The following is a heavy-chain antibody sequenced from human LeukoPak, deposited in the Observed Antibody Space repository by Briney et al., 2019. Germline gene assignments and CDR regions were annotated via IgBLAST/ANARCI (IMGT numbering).Heavy chain of an antibody. J-gene: IGHJ4*02. CDR2: ISGSGGST. D-gene: IGHD3-3*01. CDR1: GFTFSTYA. V-gene: IGHV3-23*01. Sequence: GGSLRLSCAASGFTFSTYAMSWVRQAPGKGLEWVSAISGSGGSTYYADSVKGRFTISRDNSKNTLYLQMNSLRAEDTALYYCAKDAKRNYDFWDRFDYWGQGTLVIVSS. CDR3: AKDAKRNYDFWDRFDY.